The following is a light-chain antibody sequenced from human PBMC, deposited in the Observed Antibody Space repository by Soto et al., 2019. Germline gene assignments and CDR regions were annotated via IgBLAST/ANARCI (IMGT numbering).Light chain of an antibody. CDR1: QSVSGSY. V-gene: IGKV3-20*01. CDR2: GAS. CDR3: QQYGSSPT. Sequence: EIVLTQSPGTLSLSPGERATLSCRASQSVSGSYLAWYQQKPGQAPRLLIYGASSRATGIPDRFSGSGSGTDFTLTISRLEPEDFAGYYCQQYGSSPTFGQGTKVDI. J-gene: IGKJ1*01.